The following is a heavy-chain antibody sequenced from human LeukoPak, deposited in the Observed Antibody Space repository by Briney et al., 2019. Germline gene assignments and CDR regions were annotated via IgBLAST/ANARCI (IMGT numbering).Heavy chain of an antibody. D-gene: IGHD4-11*01. V-gene: IGHV5-51*03. CDR2: IYPGDSDT. Sequence: GESLKISCKGSGYSFTSYWIGWVRQMPGKGLEWMGIIYPGDSDTRYSPSFQGQVTISADKSISTAYLQWSSLKASDTAMYYCARSYSNYVLGYFDYWAREPWSPSPQ. CDR1: GYSFTSYW. J-gene: IGHJ4*02. CDR3: ARSYSNYVLGYFDY.